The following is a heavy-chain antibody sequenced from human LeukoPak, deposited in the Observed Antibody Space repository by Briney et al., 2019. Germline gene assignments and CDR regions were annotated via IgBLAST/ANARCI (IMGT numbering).Heavy chain of an antibody. CDR2: FDPEQGEK. CDR1: GYTLTEIS. V-gene: IGHV1-24*01. CDR3: ATDFLTPGYNEDY. D-gene: IGHD3-9*01. Sequence: ASVKVSCKVSGYTLTEISMHWVRQAPGKGVEWMGGFDPEQGEKTNAKKFQGRVPMPEDTSTDTAYMELSSLRSEDTAVYYWATDFLTPGYNEDYWGQGTLVTVSS. J-gene: IGHJ4*02.